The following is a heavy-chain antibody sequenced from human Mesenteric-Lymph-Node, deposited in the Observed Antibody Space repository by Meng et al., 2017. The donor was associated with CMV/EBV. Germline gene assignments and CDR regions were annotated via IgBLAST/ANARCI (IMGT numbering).Heavy chain of an antibody. V-gene: IGHV3-23*01. J-gene: IGHJ3*02. CDR1: GFIFSSYA. Sequence: GGSLRLSCAASGFIFSSYAMSWIRQAPGKGLEWVSGISGSGGSTYYADSVKGRFTISRDNSKNTLYLQMNSLRAEDTAVYYCARTVSGPADAFDIWGQGTMVTVSS. CDR3: ARTVSGPADAFDI. D-gene: IGHD1-26*01. CDR2: ISGSGGST.